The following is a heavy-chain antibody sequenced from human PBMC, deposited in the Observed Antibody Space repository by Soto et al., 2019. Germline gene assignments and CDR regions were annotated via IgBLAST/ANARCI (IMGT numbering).Heavy chain of an antibody. V-gene: IGHV4-59*01. Sequence: SETLSLTCTVPGGSISSYFWNWIRQSPGKGLEYIGYIYYSGTTNYNPSLKSRVTISVDTSKNQFSLKLSSVTAADTAVYYCAGEDGYKFDYWGQGTLVTVSS. CDR2: IYYSGTT. J-gene: IGHJ4*02. CDR1: GGSISSYF. D-gene: IGHD3-22*01. CDR3: AGEDGYKFDY.